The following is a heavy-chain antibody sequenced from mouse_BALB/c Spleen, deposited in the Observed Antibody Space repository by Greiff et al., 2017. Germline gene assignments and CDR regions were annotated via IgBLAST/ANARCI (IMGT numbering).Heavy chain of an antibody. CDR1: GFTFSSYG. Sequence: EVMLVESGGGLVQPGGSLKLSCAASGFTFSSYGMSWVRQTPDKRLELVATINSNGGSTYYPDSVKGRFTISRDNAKNTLYLQMSSLKSEDTAMYYCARAPGLTTATWGAMDYWGQGTSVTVSS. CDR2: INSNGGST. CDR3: ARAPGLTTATWGAMDY. J-gene: IGHJ4*01. V-gene: IGHV5-6-3*01. D-gene: IGHD1-2*01.